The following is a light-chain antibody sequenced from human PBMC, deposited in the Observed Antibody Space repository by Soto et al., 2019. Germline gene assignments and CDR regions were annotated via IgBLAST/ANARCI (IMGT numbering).Light chain of an antibody. CDR2: KAS. Sequence: DIQMTQSPTTLSASVGDRVTITCRASQSIGSWLAWYQQKPGKAPKLLIYKASTLESGVPSRFSGSGSGTEFILTISSRQPADFASYYCQQYGSYSPWTFGQGTKVEIK. J-gene: IGKJ1*01. V-gene: IGKV1-5*03. CDR1: QSIGSW. CDR3: QQYGSYSPWT.